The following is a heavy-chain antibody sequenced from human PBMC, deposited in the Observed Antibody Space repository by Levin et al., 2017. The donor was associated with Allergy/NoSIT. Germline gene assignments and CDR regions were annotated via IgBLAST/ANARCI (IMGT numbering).Heavy chain of an antibody. Sequence: PGGSLRLSCAASGFAFSTYTMHWVRQAPDKGLEWVADISHDGTNSYYGDSVKGRFTISRDNSKNTLYLQLNSLRGEDTAIYYCARDEVTYSYAYGLGVDYWGQGTLVTVSS. CDR1: GFAFSTYT. CDR2: ISHDGTNS. CDR3: ARDEVTYSYAYGLGVDY. V-gene: IGHV3-30*04. D-gene: IGHD3-16*01. J-gene: IGHJ4*02.